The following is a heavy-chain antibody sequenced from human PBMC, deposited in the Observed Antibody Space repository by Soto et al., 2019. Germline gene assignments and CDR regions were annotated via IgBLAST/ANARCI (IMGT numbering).Heavy chain of an antibody. CDR2: INSDGSSP. CDR3: ARAVYNWNYFDY. Sequence: GGSLRLSCAASGFTFSSYWMHWVRQAPGKGLVWVSRINSDGSSPSYADSVKGRFTISRDNAKNTLYLQMNSLRAEDTAVYYCARAVYNWNYFDYWGQGTLVTVSS. V-gene: IGHV3-74*01. J-gene: IGHJ4*02. CDR1: GFTFSSYW. D-gene: IGHD1-20*01.